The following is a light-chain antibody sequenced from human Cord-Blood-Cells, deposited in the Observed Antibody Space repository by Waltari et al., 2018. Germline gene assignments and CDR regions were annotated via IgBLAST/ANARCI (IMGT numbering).Light chain of an antibody. J-gene: IGKJ1*01. CDR2: GAS. Sequence: EIWITQSPSTLSVSPGEKATLSCRASQSVSSNLAWYQQKPGQAPRLLIYGASTRATGIPARFSGSGSGTEFTLTISSLQSEDFAVYYCQQYNNWPRTFGQGTKVEIK. CDR1: QSVSSN. V-gene: IGKV3-15*01. CDR3: QQYNNWPRT.